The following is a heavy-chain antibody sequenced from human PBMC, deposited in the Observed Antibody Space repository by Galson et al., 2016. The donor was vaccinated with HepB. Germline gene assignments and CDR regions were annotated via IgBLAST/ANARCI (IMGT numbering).Heavy chain of an antibody. V-gene: IGHV3-64*01. J-gene: IGHJ4*02. CDR3: ARGRGGATQRYFDY. D-gene: IGHD1-26*01. Sequence: SLRLSCAASGFTFSSHAMHWVRQAPGKGLECVSTISDNGGSTFYANSLKGRFTISRDNSKNTLYLQMGSLRAEDMAVYYCARGRGGATQRYFDYWGRGTLVTVSS. CDR1: GFTFSSHA. CDR2: ISDNGGST.